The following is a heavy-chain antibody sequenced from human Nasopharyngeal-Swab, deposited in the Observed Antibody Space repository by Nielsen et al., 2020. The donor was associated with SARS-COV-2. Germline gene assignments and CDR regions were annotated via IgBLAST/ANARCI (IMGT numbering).Heavy chain of an antibody. Sequence: SETLSLTCTVSGGSVSSGSYYWGWIRQPPGKGLEWIGSIYYSGSTYYNPSLKSRVTISVDTSKNQFSLKLSSVTAADTAVYYCARWQNTALGYFDYWGQGTLVTVSS. CDR2: IYYSGST. D-gene: IGHD5-18*01. CDR1: GGSVSSGSYY. J-gene: IGHJ4*02. CDR3: ARWQNTALGYFDY. V-gene: IGHV4-39*01.